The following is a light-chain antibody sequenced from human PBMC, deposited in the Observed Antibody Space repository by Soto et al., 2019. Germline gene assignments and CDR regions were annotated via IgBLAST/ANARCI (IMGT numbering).Light chain of an antibody. J-gene: IGKJ1*01. CDR1: QSLRSS. Sequence: TQSPATLSVSPGERATLSCRASQSLRSSLAWYQQKPGQAPRLLIYGASTRATGIPARFSGSGSGTDFTLTISRLEPEDFAVYYCQQYGSSLPWTFGQGTKVDI. CDR2: GAS. CDR3: QQYGSSLPWT. V-gene: IGKV3-20*01.